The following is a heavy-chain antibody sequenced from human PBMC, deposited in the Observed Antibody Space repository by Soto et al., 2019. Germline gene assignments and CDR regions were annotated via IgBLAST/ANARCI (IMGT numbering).Heavy chain of an antibody. CDR2: FDPEDGET. Sequence: ASVKVSCKVSGYTLTELSMHWVRQAPGKGLGWMGGFDPEDGETIYAQKFQGRVTMTEDTSTDTAYMELSSLRSEDTAVYYCATTPALLVGATGDWFDPSGQGTLVTVSS. V-gene: IGHV1-24*01. D-gene: IGHD1-26*01. CDR1: GYTLTELS. CDR3: ATTPALLVGATGDWFDP. J-gene: IGHJ5*02.